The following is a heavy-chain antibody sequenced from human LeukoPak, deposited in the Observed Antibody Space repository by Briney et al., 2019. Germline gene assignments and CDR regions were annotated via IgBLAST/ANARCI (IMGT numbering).Heavy chain of an antibody. V-gene: IGHV3-7*01. D-gene: IGHD1-14*01. CDR2: IKEDGSEK. CDR1: GFTFSRNW. J-gene: IGHJ4*02. CDR3: ARDQPRITNDF. Sequence: GGSLRLSCVASGFTFSRNWMTWVRQAPGKGLQWVASIKEDGSEKYYVDSVKGRFTISRDNVKNSLFLQMNSLRIEDTAMYYCARDQPRITNDFWGQGTLVTVSS.